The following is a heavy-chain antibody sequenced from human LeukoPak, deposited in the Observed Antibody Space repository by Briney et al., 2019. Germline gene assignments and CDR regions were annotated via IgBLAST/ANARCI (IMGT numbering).Heavy chain of an antibody. J-gene: IGHJ6*03. Sequence: SETLSLTCTVSGHSISSGYYWGWIRQPPGKGLEWIGYIYYSGSTNYNPSLKSRVTISVDTSKNQFSLKLSSVTAADTAVYYCARAPRYDSSGSPSYYYYMDVWGKGTTVTVSS. CDR2: IYYSGST. CDR1: GHSISSGYY. V-gene: IGHV4-61*01. CDR3: ARAPRYDSSGSPSYYYYMDV. D-gene: IGHD3-22*01.